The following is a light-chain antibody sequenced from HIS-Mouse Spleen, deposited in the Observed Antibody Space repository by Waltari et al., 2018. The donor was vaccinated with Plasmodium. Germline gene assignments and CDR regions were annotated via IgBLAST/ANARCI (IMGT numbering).Light chain of an antibody. Sequence: AIQLTQSPSSLSASVGDRVTITCPASQGISSALAWYQQKPGEAPKLLIYDASSLESGVPSRFSGRGSEADFTLTISSQQPEDCATYCYQQFNSYPLTFGGGTKVGSK. CDR2: DAS. CDR1: QGISSA. J-gene: IGKJ4*01. CDR3: QQFNSYPLT. V-gene: IGKV1-13*02.